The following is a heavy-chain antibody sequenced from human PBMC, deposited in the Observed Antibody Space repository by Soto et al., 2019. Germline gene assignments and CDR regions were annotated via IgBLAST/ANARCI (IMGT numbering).Heavy chain of an antibody. Sequence: SETLSLTCTVSGGSISSSSYYWGWIRQPPGKGLEWIGSIYYSGSTYYNPSLKSRVTISVDTSKNQFSLKLSSVTAADTAVYYCARHGLALLGFLGWWFDFWGQGTLVTVSS. V-gene: IGHV4-39*01. CDR2: IYYSGST. J-gene: IGHJ5*01. D-gene: IGHD3-3*01. CDR3: ARHGLALLGFLGWWFDF. CDR1: GGSISSSSYY.